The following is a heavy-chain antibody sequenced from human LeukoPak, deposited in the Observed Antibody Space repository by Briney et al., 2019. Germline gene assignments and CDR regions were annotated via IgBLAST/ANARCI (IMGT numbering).Heavy chain of an antibody. D-gene: IGHD5-18*01. Sequence: SETLSLTCTVSGGSVSSYYWSWIRQPPGKGLEWIGYIYYSGSTNYNPSLKSRVTISVDTSKNQFSLKLSSVTAADTAVYYCSEAPYSYGGKIDYWGQGTLVTVSP. CDR3: SEAPYSYGGKIDY. CDR2: IYYSGST. V-gene: IGHV4-59*02. CDR1: GGSVSSYY. J-gene: IGHJ4*02.